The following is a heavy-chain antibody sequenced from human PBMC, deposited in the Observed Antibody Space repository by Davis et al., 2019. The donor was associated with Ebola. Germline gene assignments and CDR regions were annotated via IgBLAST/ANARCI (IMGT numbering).Heavy chain of an antibody. D-gene: IGHD7-27*01. Sequence: SETLSLTCTVSGGSISSGDYYWSWIRQPPGKGLEWIGEINHSGSTNYNPSLKSRVTISVDTSKNQFSLKLSSVTAADTAVYYCARELGMGRYFDYWGQGTLVTVSS. J-gene: IGHJ4*02. V-gene: IGHV4-39*07. CDR1: GGSISSGDYY. CDR3: ARELGMGRYFDY. CDR2: INHSGST.